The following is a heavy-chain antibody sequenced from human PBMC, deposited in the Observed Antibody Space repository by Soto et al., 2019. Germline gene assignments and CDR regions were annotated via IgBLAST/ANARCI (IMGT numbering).Heavy chain of an antibody. V-gene: IGHV4-59*01. CDR3: ARGCCSGGNCYRFNFDY. D-gene: IGHD2-15*01. J-gene: IGHJ4*02. Sequence: LSLTCTVSGGSISSYYWSWIRQPPGKGLEWIGYIYYSGSTNYNPSLKSRVTISVDTSKNQFSLKLSSVTAADTAVYYCARGCCSGGNCYRFNFDYWGQGTLVTV. CDR1: GGSISSYY. CDR2: IYYSGST.